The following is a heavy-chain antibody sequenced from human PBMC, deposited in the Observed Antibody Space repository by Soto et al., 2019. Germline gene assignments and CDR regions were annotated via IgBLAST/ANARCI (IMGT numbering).Heavy chain of an antibody. CDR3: ANYSGKSWLGP. CDR1: GGAFGSYS. J-gene: IGHJ5*02. Sequence: QVHLVQSGAEVKKPGSSVKVSCKASGGAFGSYSISWVRQSPGQGLEWMGGIIPFFGTKYYAQKFRGRVTITAGESTSTVYMELNGLRSDDTAIYYCANYSGKSWLGPWGQGTLVTVSS. D-gene: IGHD6-19*01. V-gene: IGHV1-69*01. CDR2: IIPFFGTK.